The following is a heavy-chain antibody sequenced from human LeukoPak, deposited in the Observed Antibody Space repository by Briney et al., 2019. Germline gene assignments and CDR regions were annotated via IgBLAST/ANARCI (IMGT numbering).Heavy chain of an antibody. V-gene: IGHV4-38-2*02. Sequence: SETLSLTCTVSGYSISSGYYWGWIRQPPGKGLEWIGSIYHSGSTYYNPSLKSRVTISVDTSKNQFSLKLSSVTAADTAVYYCARVRYYYGSGSLRGYFQHWGQGTLVTVSS. CDR2: IYHSGST. CDR1: GYSISSGYY. J-gene: IGHJ1*01. D-gene: IGHD3-10*01. CDR3: ARVRYYYGSGSLRGYFQH.